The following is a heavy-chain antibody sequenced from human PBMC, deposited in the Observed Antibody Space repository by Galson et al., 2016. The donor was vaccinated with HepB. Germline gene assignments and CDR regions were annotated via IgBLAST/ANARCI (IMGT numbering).Heavy chain of an antibody. V-gene: IGHV1-46*01. CDR1: GYTFTSYY. Sequence: SVKVSCKAAGYTFTSYYIHWVRQAPGQGLEWMGIINTSGGVTTYAQKFQGSVTMTTDTSTTTVYLELSSLRSEDTAIYYFDYWGQGTLVTVSS. CDR2: INTSGGVT. J-gene: IGHJ4*02. CDR3: DY.